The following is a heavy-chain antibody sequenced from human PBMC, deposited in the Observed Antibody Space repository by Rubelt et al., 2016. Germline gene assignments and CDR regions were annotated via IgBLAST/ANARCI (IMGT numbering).Heavy chain of an antibody. V-gene: IGHV4-39*01. Sequence: GTLSLTCAVSGDSLSSSSYRWGWIRQPPGKGLEWIGSISDSGSTYYNASLKSRVTVSVDKSKNQFSLKLSSVTAADTAVYYCVRWGGYDFWSGYSPFNWFDPWGQGTLVTVSS. CDR2: ISDSGST. CDR3: VRWGGYDFWSGYSPFNWFDP. J-gene: IGHJ5*02. CDR1: GDSLSSSSYR. D-gene: IGHD3-3*01.